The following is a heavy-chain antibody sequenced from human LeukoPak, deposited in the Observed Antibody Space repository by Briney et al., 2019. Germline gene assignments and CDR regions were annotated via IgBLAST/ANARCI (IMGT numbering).Heavy chain of an antibody. D-gene: IGHD3-9*01. CDR2: IYYSGST. CDR3: ARLNYDISTGYSLDY. J-gene: IGHJ4*02. CDR1: GGSISSYY. Sequence: SETLSLTCTVSGGSISSYYWSWIRQPPGKGLEWIGYIYYSGSTNYNPSLKSRVTISVDTSKNQFSLKLSSVTAADTAVYYCARLNYDISTGYSLDYWGQGTLVTVSS. V-gene: IGHV4-59*08.